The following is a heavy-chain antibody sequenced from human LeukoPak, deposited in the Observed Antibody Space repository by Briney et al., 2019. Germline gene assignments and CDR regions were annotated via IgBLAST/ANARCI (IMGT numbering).Heavy chain of an antibody. J-gene: IGHJ4*02. CDR1: GASVNSGNYY. CDR2: IYTSGTT. D-gene: IGHD6-19*01. CDR3: ARDKAYSSGLDY. Sequence: SETLSLTCTISGASVNSGNYYWTWIRQPAGKRLEWIGRIYTSGTTNYNPSLKSRVTISIDASKNQFSLKLSSVTAADTAVYYCARDKAYSSGLDYWGQGTLVTVSS. V-gene: IGHV4-61*10.